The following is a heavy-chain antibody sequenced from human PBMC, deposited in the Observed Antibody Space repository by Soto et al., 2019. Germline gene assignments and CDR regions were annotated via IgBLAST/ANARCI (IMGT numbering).Heavy chain of an antibody. CDR1: GFTFSSYG. CDR3: AREYGSGSRKRYGVDV. V-gene: IGHV3-33*01. Sequence: QVQLVESGGGVVQPGRSLRLSCAASGFTFSSYGMHWVRQAPGKGLAWVAVIWYDGSNKYYADSVKGRFTISRDNSKNTLYLQMNSLRAEDTAVYYCAREYGSGSRKRYGVDVWGQGTTVTVSS. J-gene: IGHJ6*02. CDR2: IWYDGSNK. D-gene: IGHD3-10*01.